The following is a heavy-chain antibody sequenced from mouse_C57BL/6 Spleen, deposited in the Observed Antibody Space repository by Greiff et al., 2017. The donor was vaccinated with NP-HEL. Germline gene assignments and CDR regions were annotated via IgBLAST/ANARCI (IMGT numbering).Heavy chain of an antibody. D-gene: IGHD2-1*01. CDR2: INPNNGGT. J-gene: IGHJ4*01. Sequence: EVQLQQSGPELVKPGASVKISCKASGYTFTDYYMNWVKQSHGKSLEWIGDINPNNGGTSYNQKFKGKATLTVDKSSSTAYMELRSLTSEDSAVYYCARKKPYGNEAMDYWGQGTSVTVAS. CDR3: ARKKPYGNEAMDY. V-gene: IGHV1-26*01. CDR1: GYTFTDYY.